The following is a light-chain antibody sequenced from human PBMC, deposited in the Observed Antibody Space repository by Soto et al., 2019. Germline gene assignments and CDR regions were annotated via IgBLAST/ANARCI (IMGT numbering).Light chain of an antibody. CDR1: ESISRH. CDR3: QQTYSTLSNT. Sequence: DIQMTQSPSSLSASVGDRVTITCRASESISRHLNWYQQKPGKAPKILIYAASSLQNGVPSRCRDSGSGTDFTLSISNLQPEDCATYYCQQTYSTLSNTIGQGTRLDI. V-gene: IGKV1-39*01. CDR2: AAS. J-gene: IGKJ5*01.